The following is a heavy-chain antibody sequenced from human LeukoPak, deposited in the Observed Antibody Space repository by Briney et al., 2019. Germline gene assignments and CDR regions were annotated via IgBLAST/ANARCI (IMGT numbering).Heavy chain of an antibody. D-gene: IGHD2-15*01. J-gene: IGHJ4*02. CDR1: GYTFTRYY. Sequence: ASVKVSCKASGYTFTRYYMHWMRRAPGQGLEWMGIINPSDGSTSYAQKFQGRVTMTRDTSTSKVYMEVSSLTSEDTAVYYCARVHCSGGSCYGEVFDYWGQGTLVTVSS. CDR2: INPSDGST. V-gene: IGHV1-46*01. CDR3: ARVHCSGGSCYGEVFDY.